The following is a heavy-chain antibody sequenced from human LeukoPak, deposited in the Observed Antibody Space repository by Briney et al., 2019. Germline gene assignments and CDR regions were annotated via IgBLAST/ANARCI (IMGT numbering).Heavy chain of an antibody. V-gene: IGHV4-31*03. J-gene: IGHJ5*02. Sequence: PSETLSLTCTVSGGSISSGGYYWSWIRQHPGKGLEWIGYIYYSGSTYYNPSLKSRVTISVDTSKNQFSLKLSSVTAADTAVYYCARSGYDFWSGYYSNWFDPWGQGTLVTVSS. CDR1: GGSISSGGYY. CDR3: ARSGYDFWSGYYSNWFDP. CDR2: IYYSGST. D-gene: IGHD3-3*01.